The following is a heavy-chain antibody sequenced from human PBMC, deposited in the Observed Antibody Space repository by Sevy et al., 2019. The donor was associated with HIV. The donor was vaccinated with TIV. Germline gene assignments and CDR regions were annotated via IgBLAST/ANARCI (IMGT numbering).Heavy chain of an antibody. CDR3: ARDTMTTITTKAFDV. D-gene: IGHD4-4*01. CDR1: GDTFSSYA. Sequence: ASVKVSCKASGDTFSSYAISWVRQAPGQGLEWMGGIIPIFGTANYAQKFQGRVTITADESTTTGYMELSSLRSEDTAVYYCARDTMTTITTKAFDVWGQGTMVTVSS. V-gene: IGHV1-69*13. CDR2: IIPIFGTA. J-gene: IGHJ3*01.